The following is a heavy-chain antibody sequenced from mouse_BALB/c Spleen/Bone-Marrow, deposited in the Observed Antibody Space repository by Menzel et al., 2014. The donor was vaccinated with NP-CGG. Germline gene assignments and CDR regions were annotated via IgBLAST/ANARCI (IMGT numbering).Heavy chain of an antibody. CDR1: GYTFTSYY. CDR2: IYPGNVNT. CDR3: ARWPYY. V-gene: IGHV1S56*01. J-gene: IGHJ2*01. Sequence: VKVVESGPELVKPGASVRISCKASGYTFTSYYIHWVKQRPGQGLEWIGWIYPGNVNTKYNEKFKGKATLTADKSSSTAYMQLSSLTSEDSAVYFCARWPYYWGQGTTLTVSS.